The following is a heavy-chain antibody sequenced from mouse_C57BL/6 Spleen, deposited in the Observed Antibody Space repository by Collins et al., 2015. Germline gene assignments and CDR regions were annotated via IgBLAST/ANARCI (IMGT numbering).Heavy chain of an antibody. CDR3: ARGNPVAMDY. CDR1: GYAFSSSW. CDR2: IYPGDGDT. V-gene: IGHV1-82*01. Sequence: QVQLQQSGPELVKPGASVKISCKASGYAFSSSWMNWVKQRPGQGLEWIGRIYPGDGDTNYNGKFKGKATLTADKSSSTAYMQLSSLTSVDSAVYFCARGNPVAMDYWGQGTSVTVSS. J-gene: IGHJ4*01.